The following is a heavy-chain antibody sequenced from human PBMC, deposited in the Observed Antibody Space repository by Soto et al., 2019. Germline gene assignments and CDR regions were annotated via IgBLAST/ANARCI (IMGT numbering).Heavy chain of an antibody. CDR1: GFTFSSYG. D-gene: IGHD3-22*01. V-gene: IGHV3-30*18. CDR3: AKASTYYYDSSGYYLGY. Sequence: VGSLRLSCAASGFTFSSYGMHWVRQAPGKGLEWVAVISYDGSNEYYADSVKGRFTISRDNSKNTLYLQMNSLRAEDTAVYYCAKASTYYYDSSGYYLGYWGQGTLVTVSS. J-gene: IGHJ4*02. CDR2: ISYDGSNE.